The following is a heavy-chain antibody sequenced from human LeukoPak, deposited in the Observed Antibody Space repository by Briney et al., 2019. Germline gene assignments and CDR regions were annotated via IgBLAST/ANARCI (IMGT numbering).Heavy chain of an antibody. CDR2: IKSKTDGGTT. CDR3: TTAPRGLVVVTAMDYFDY. D-gene: IGHD2-21*02. CDR1: GFIFSNYW. Sequence: PGGSLRLSCAGSGFIFSNYWMHWVRQAPGKGLEWVGRIKSKTDGGTTDYAAPVKGRFTISRDDSKNTLYLQMNSLKTEDTAVYYCTTAPRGLVVVTAMDYFDYWGQGTLVTVSS. V-gene: IGHV3-15*01. J-gene: IGHJ4*02.